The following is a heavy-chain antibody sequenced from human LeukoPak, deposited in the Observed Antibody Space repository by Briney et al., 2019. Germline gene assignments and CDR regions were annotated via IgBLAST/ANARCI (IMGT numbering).Heavy chain of an antibody. CDR1: GFIFSSRW. Sequence: GGSLRLSCAASGFIFSSRWMSWVRQAPGKGLVWVANIMRDGSEEYYVDSVKGRFTISRDNAKNSLYLQMNSLRAEDTAVYYCASLLGDKTIFDYWGQGTLVTVSS. J-gene: IGHJ4*02. V-gene: IGHV3-7*01. CDR3: ASLLGDKTIFDY. D-gene: IGHD1-26*01. CDR2: IMRDGSEE.